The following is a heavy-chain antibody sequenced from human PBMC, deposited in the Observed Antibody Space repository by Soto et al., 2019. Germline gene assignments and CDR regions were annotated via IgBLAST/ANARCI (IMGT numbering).Heavy chain of an antibody. CDR2: ISGSGGST. D-gene: IGHD3-10*01. J-gene: IGHJ4*02. CDR3: AKGRYGSGSLKYFDY. CDR1: GFTFSGYA. V-gene: IGHV3-23*01. Sequence: HPGGSLRLSVAASGFTFSGYAMSWVRQAPGKGLEWVSAISGSGGSTYYADSVKGRFTISRDNSKNTLYLQMNSLRVEDTAVYYCAKGRYGSGSLKYFDYWGQGTLVTVSS.